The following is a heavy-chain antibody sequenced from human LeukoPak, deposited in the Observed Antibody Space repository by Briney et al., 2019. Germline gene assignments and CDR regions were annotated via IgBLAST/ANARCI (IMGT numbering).Heavy chain of an antibody. V-gene: IGHV3-48*04. J-gene: IGHJ3*02. Sequence: GGSLRLSCAASGFTFSSYSMNWVRQAPGKGLEWVSYISSSSSTMYYADSVKGRFTISRGNAKNSLYLQMNSLRAEDTAVYYCARDPDTAMVTKAFDNWGQGTMVTVSS. CDR2: ISSSSSTM. D-gene: IGHD5-18*01. CDR1: GFTFSSYS. CDR3: ARDPDTAMVTKAFDN.